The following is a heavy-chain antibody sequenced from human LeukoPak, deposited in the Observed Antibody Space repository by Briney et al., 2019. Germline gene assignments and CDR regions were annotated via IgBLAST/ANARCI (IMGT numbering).Heavy chain of an antibody. CDR1: GGSISSGGYY. CDR2: IYYSGST. Sequence: SQTLSLTCTVSGGSISSGGYYWSWIRQHPGKGLEWIGYIYYSGSTYYNPSLKSRVTISVDTSKNQFSLKLSSVTAADTAVYYCARTYYYDSSGYCCFDYWGQGTLVTVSS. CDR3: ARTYYYDSSGYCCFDY. D-gene: IGHD3-22*01. J-gene: IGHJ4*02. V-gene: IGHV4-31*03.